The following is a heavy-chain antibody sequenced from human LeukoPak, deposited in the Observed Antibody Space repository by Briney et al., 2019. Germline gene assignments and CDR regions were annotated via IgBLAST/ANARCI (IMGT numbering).Heavy chain of an antibody. V-gene: IGHV3-33*06. J-gene: IGHJ3*02. D-gene: IGHD3/OR15-3a*01. CDR3: AKSRTGNDAFDI. CDR1: GFTFSSYG. CDR2: IWYDGTTK. Sequence: GGSLRLSCAASGFTFSSYGMHWVRQAPGKGLEWVAIIWYDGTTKYYADSVKGRFTLSRDNSKNTMFLQMNSLRAEDTAVYYCAKSRTGNDAFDIWGKGTKVTVSS.